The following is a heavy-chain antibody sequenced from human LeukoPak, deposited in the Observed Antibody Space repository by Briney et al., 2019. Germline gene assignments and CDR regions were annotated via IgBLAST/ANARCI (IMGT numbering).Heavy chain of an antibody. CDR3: ARSVSSHWFDP. CDR2: IDWDDEK. J-gene: IGHJ5*02. CDR1: GFALSTTGMR. Sequence: SGPALVKPTQTLTLTCTFSGFALSTTGMRVSWIRQPPGKALEWIARIDWDDEKFYSTSLKTRLTISKDTSKKQVILTMTNMDPVDTGTEYCARSVSSHWFDPWGQGALVTVSS. D-gene: IGHD2-2*01. V-gene: IGHV2-70*04.